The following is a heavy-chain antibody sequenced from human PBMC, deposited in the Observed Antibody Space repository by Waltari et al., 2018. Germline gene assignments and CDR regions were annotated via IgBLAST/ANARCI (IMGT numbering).Heavy chain of an antibody. D-gene: IGHD2-15*01. CDR3: AREWGVMVGTAGFYFDY. CDR1: SFNVSSYY. J-gene: IGHJ4*02. Sequence: EVQLVESGGHLIQPGGSLRLSCAASSFNVSSYYMNWVRQAPGKGLEWVSILYHAGNTYYADSVKGRFTFSRDNSKNTLYLQMNSLRVEDTAVYYCAREWGVMVGTAGFYFDYWGQGALVTVSS. V-gene: IGHV3-53*01. CDR2: LYHAGNT.